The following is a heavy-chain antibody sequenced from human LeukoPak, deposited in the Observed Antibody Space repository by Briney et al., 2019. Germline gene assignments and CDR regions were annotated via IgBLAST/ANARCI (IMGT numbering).Heavy chain of an antibody. CDR3: ARNIAVAGRGDYMDV. Sequence: SETLSLTCNVSGGSIRGYYWSWIRQPPGKGLEWIGYIYSSGSTNYNPSLKSRVTISVDTSKNQFSLKLSSVTAADTAVYYCARNIAVAGRGDYMDVWGKGTTVTISS. J-gene: IGHJ6*03. CDR1: GGSIRGYY. D-gene: IGHD6-19*01. V-gene: IGHV4-4*08. CDR2: IYSSGST.